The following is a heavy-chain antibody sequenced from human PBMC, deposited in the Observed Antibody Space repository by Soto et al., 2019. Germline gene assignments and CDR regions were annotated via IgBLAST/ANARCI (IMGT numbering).Heavy chain of an antibody. V-gene: IGHV5-51*01. CDR3: ARHIAVAGTYGMDV. CDR2: IYPGDSDT. CDR1: GNSFNNW. D-gene: IGHD6-19*01. Sequence: PGESLKISCKGLGNSFNNWIGWVRQMPGKGLEWVGIIYPGDSDTRYSPSFQGQVTISADKSISTAYLQWSSLKASDTAMYYCARHIAVAGTYGMDVWGQGTTVTVSS. J-gene: IGHJ6*02.